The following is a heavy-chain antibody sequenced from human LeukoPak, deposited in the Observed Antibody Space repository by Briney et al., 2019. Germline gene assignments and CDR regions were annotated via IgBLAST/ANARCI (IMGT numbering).Heavy chain of an antibody. CDR2: IFTSGNT. Sequence: TLSLTCTVSNGSISRPSSYWSWIRQPARKGPEWIGRIFTSGNTNYNPSLKSRVTISVDTSKDQFSLRLTSVTAADTAVYYCARSLPGDLRGWLDPWGQGTLVTVSS. CDR3: ARSLPGDLRGWLDP. V-gene: IGHV4-61*02. CDR1: NGSISRPSSY. J-gene: IGHJ5*02.